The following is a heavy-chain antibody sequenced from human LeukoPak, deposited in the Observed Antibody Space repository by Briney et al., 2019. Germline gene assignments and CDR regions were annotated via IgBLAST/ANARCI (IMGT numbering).Heavy chain of an antibody. Sequence: GRSLRLSCAASGFTFTSYGMHWVRQAPGKGLEWVALISDDGKKKVYADPVKGRFTISRYNSKKTLYLQMNSLRPEDTAVYYCAKILRESMDWFDLWGQGTRVTVSS. D-gene: IGHD6-6*01. V-gene: IGHV3-30*18. CDR1: GFTFTSYG. CDR3: AKILRESMDWFDL. J-gene: IGHJ5*02. CDR2: ISDDGKKK.